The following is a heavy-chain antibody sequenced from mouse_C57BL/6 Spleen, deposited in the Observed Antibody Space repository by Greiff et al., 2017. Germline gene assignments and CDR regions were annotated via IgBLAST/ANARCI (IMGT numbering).Heavy chain of an antibody. J-gene: IGHJ1*03. CDR2: SRNKANDYTT. CDR3: ARDAVTGTDWYFDV. Sequence: EVNVVESGGGLVQSGRSLRLSCATSGFTFSDFYMEWVRQAPGKGLEWIAASRNKANDYTTEYSASVKGRFIVSRDTSQSILYLQMNALRAEDTAIYYCARDAVTGTDWYFDVWGTGTTVTVSS. V-gene: IGHV7-1*01. CDR1: GFTFSDFY. D-gene: IGHD4-1*01.